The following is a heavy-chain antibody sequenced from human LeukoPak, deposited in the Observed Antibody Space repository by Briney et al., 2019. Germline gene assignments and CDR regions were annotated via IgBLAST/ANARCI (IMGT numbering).Heavy chain of an antibody. V-gene: IGHV3-30*03. CDR2: ISNDGSRK. J-gene: IGHJ4*02. Sequence: GGSLRLSCAPSGFTFSSHGMHGVRQAPGKGLEWVAIISNDGSRKYYAHSVEGRFTISRDNSKNTLYLQMDSLRAEDTAVYYCARDRAWNYFDYWGQGTLVTVSS. D-gene: IGHD3-3*01. CDR1: GFTFSSHG. CDR3: ARDRAWNYFDY.